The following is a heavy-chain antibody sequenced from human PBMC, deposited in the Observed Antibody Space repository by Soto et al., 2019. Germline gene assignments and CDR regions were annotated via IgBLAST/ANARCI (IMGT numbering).Heavy chain of an antibody. D-gene: IGHD1-7*01. J-gene: IGHJ5*02. CDR3: ARSYNWNYVWFDP. Sequence: SETLSLTCAVYGGSFSGYYWSWIRQPPGKGLEWIGEINHSGSTNYNPSLKSRVTISVDTSKNQFSLKLSSVTAADTAVYYCARSYNWNYVWFDPWGQGTLVTVSS. CDR1: GGSFSGYY. V-gene: IGHV4-34*01. CDR2: INHSGST.